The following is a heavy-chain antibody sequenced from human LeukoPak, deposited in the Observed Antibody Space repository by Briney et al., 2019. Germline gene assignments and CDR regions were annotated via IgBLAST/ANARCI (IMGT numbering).Heavy chain of an antibody. CDR2: INPNSGGT. CDR3: AAQYPINSSDWYGGY. CDR1: GYTFTGYY. D-gene: IGHD6-19*01. J-gene: IGHJ4*02. Sequence: ASVKVSCKASGYTFTGYYMHWVRQAPGQGLEWMGRINPNSGGTNYAQKFQGRVTMTRDTSISTAYMELSRLRSDDTAVYYCAAQYPINSSDWYGGYWGQGTLVTVSS. V-gene: IGHV1-2*06.